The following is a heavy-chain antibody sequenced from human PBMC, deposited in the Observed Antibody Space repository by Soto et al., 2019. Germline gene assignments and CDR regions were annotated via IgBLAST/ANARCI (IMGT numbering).Heavy chain of an antibody. CDR3: ARDRFRSGYYLSYYYYGMDV. Sequence: QVQLVQSGAEVKKPGASVKVSCKASGYTFTGYYMHWVRQAPGQGLEWMGWINPNSGGTNYAQKFQGWVTMTRDTSISTAYMGLSRLRSDDTAVYYCARDRFRSGYYLSYYYYGMDVWGQGTTVTVSS. D-gene: IGHD3-3*01. J-gene: IGHJ6*02. CDR2: INPNSGGT. CDR1: GYTFTGYY. V-gene: IGHV1-2*04.